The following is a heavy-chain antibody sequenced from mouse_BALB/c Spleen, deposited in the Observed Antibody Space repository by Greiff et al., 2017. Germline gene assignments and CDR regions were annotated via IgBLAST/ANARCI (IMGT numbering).Heavy chain of an antibody. CDR2: IDPSDSET. J-gene: IGHJ4*01. D-gene: IGHD1-2*01. V-gene: IGHV1S126*01. CDR3: ARGTTAAMDY. CDR1: GYSFTSYW. Sequence: VKLQESGPQLVRPGASVKISCKASGYSFTSYWMHWVKQRPGQGLEWIGMIDPSDSETRLNQKFKDKATLTVDKSSSTAYMQLSSPTSEDSAVYYCARGTTAAMDYWGQGTSVTVSS.